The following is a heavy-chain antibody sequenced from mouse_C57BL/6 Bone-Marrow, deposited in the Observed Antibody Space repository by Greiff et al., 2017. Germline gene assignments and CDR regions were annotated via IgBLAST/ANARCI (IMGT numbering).Heavy chain of an antibody. CDR1: GYTFTSYT. D-gene: IGHD1-1*01. CDR2: INPSSGYT. J-gene: IGHJ2*01. V-gene: IGHV1-4*01. CDR3: AGGGNRDY. Sequence: QVQLQQSGAELARPGASVKMSCKASGYTFTSYTMHWVKQRPGQGLEWIGYINPSSGYTKYNQKFKDKATLTADKSSSTAYMQRSSLTSEDSAVYYCAGGGNRDYWGQGTTLTVSS.